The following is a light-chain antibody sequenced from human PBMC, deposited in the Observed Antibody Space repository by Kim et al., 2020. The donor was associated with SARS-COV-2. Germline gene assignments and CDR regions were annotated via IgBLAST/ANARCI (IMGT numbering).Light chain of an antibody. CDR1: QTIRTY. Sequence: DIQMTQSPSSLSASLGGRVTITCRASQTIRTYLNWYQQKPGKAPNLLIFAASSLQSGVPSRFSGSGSGTDFTLTINTLQPEDFATYYCQQMYSAPFTFGPGTKVDIK. CDR2: AAS. V-gene: IGKV1-39*01. CDR3: QQMYSAPFT. J-gene: IGKJ3*01.